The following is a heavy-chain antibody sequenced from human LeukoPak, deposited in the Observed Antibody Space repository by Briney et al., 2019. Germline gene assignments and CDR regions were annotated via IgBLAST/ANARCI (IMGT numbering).Heavy chain of an antibody. CDR3: ARGSRGSSTFSYYYYIDV. V-gene: IGHV3-21*01. CDR2: ISGSGTYK. Sequence: GGSLRLSCAASGFTFSSYSMNWVRQAPGKGLEWVSSISGSGTYKYYADSVKGRFTISRDNAKNSLFLQMNSLRAEDTAVYYCARGSRGSSTFSYYYYIDVRGKGTTVTVSS. CDR1: GFTFSSYS. D-gene: IGHD6-6*01. J-gene: IGHJ6*03.